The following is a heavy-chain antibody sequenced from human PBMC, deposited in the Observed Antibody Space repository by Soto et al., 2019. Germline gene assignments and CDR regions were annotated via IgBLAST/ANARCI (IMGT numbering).Heavy chain of an antibody. D-gene: IGHD4-17*01. CDR1: GESIATGAFY. CDR2: IFYAGDT. V-gene: IGHV4-31*03. J-gene: IGHJ5*02. CDR3: AREGDYRTWFEP. Sequence: VQLEESGPGLLKPSQTLSLTCTVSGESIATGAFYWSWIRLQSGKGPEWIGSIFYAGDTYYNPSLKSRVEISLDGSQNQFSLNLRSVTAADTAVYDCAREGDYRTWFEPWGPGTLVTVSS.